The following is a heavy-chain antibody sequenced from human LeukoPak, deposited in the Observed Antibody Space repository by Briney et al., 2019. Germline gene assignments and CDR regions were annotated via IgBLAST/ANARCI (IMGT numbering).Heavy chain of an antibody. CDR2: INPDGSTT. Sequence: GGSLRLSCAASGFTLSSYWMHWVRQVPGKGLVWVSRINPDGSTTTYADSVKGRFTISRDNAKNTLYLQMNSLRAEDAAVYYCARVRVGAYDFEYWGQGTLVTVSS. D-gene: IGHD3-10*01. CDR1: GFTLSSYW. CDR3: ARVRVGAYDFEY. J-gene: IGHJ4*02. V-gene: IGHV3-74*01.